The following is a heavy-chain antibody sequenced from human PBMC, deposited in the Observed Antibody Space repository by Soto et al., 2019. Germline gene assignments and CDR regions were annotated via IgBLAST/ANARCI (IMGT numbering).Heavy chain of an antibody. J-gene: IGHJ4*02. CDR1: GYTFTNYD. Sequence: ASVKVSCEAYGYTFTNYDFNWVRQATGHGLEWLGWMNPNSGDTGYAQNFQGRVTLTRNTSINTAYMELSSLTSEDTAVYYCARMNYYDTSGYPFDYWGQGMMVTVSS. V-gene: IGHV1-8*01. CDR2: MNPNSGDT. CDR3: ARMNYYDTSGYPFDY. D-gene: IGHD3-22*01.